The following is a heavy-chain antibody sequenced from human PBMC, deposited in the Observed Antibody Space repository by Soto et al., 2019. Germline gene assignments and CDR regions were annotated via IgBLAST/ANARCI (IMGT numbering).Heavy chain of an antibody. D-gene: IGHD3-3*01. J-gene: IGHJ4*02. CDR1: GFSLTTSGVG. CDR2: IYWDDDK. Sequence: QITLNESGPTVVRPTETLTLTCRFSGFSLTTSGVGVGWVRQSPGKAPEWLALIYWDDDKRYSESLKSRLTIPQDTSKNQVVLTVANLDPTDTATYYCAHRVLRTVFGLVTTTAIYFDFWGQGTPVAVSS. V-gene: IGHV2-5*02. CDR3: AHRVLRTVFGLVTTTAIYFDF.